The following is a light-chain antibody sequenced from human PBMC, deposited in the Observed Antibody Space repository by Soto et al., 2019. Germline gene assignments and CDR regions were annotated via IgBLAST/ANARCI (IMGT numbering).Light chain of an antibody. Sequence: QSALTQPASVSGSPGQSITVSCSGSSSDIGSHNSVSWYQQHASQAPKLLIYEVSDRPSGVSDRFSGSKSGNTASLTISGLQADDEADYYCSSYTSTNTWVFGGGTKLTVL. V-gene: IGLV2-14*01. CDR2: EVS. J-gene: IGLJ3*02. CDR3: SSYTSTNTWV. CDR1: SSDIGSHNS.